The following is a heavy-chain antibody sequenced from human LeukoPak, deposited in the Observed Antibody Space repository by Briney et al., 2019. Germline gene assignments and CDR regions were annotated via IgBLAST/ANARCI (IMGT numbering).Heavy chain of an antibody. Sequence: GGSLRLSCGASGFTFSSYWMHWVRQAPGKGLVWGSRIKSDGSRTDYADSVKGRFIISRDNAKNTLYLQMSSLRVEDTAVYYCAREALPRGHFDYWGQGTLVTVSS. CDR2: IKSDGSRT. CDR1: GFTFSSYW. V-gene: IGHV3-74*01. J-gene: IGHJ4*02. D-gene: IGHD2-15*01. CDR3: AREALPRGHFDY.